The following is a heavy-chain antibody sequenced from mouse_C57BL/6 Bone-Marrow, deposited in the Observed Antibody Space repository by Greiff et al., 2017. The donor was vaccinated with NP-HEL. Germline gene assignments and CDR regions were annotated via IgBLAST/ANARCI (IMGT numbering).Heavy chain of an antibody. CDR3: VRYVIYDGYYPWFAY. D-gene: IGHD2-3*01. CDR2: IRSKSSNYAT. CDR1: GFTFNTYA. Sequence: EVKLVESGGGLVQPKGSLKLSCAASGFTFNTYAMHWVRQAPGKGLEWVARIRSKSSNYATYYADSVKDRFTISRDDSQSMLYLQMNNLKTEDTAMYYWVRYVIYDGYYPWFAYWGQGTLVTVSA. V-gene: IGHV10-3*01. J-gene: IGHJ3*01.